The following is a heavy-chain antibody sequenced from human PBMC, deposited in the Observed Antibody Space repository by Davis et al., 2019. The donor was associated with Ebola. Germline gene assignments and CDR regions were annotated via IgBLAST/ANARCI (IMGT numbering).Heavy chain of an antibody. CDR2: ISGDGGST. Sequence: PSETLSLTCAASGFTFSSYAMHWVRQAPGKGLEWVSLISGDGGSTYYADSVKDRFTISRDNAKNSLYLQMNSLRAGDTAVYYCARDFPEIVGAIFSDYYFDYWGQGTLVTVSS. CDR1: GFTFSSYA. CDR3: ARDFPEIVGAIFSDYYFDY. D-gene: IGHD1-26*01. J-gene: IGHJ4*02. V-gene: IGHV3-21*04.